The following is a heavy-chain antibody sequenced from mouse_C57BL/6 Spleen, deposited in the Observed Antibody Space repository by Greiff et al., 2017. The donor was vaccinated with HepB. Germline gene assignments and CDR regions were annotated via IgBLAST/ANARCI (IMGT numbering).Heavy chain of an antibody. CDR2: INPSNGGT. Sequence: VQLQQSGTELVKPGASVKLSCKASGYTFTSYWMHWVKQRPGQGLEWIGNINPSNGGTNYNEKFKSKATLTVDKSSSTADMQLSSLTSEDSAVYYCARRDGLYYGISYAMDDWGQGTSVTVSA. J-gene: IGHJ4*01. CDR1: GYTFTSYW. CDR3: ARRDGLYYGISYAMDD. V-gene: IGHV1-53*01. D-gene: IGHD2-1*01.